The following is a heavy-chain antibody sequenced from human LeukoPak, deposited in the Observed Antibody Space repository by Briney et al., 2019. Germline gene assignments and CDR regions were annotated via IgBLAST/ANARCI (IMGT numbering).Heavy chain of an antibody. CDR3: ARDATRGGDFDY. V-gene: IGHV3-7*01. CDR2: INEYGSEK. D-gene: IGHD1-26*01. CDR1: GFTFTSYW. J-gene: IGHJ4*02. Sequence: GGSLRLSCAASGFTFTSYWMTWARQAPGKGLEWVANINEYGSEKYYLGSVEGRFTISRDNAKNSLYLEMSSLRAEDTAVYYCARDATRGGDFDYWGQGTLVTVSS.